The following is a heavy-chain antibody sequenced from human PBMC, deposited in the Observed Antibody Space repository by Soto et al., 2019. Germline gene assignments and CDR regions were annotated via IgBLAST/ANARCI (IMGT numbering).Heavy chain of an antibody. CDR2: INAGNGNT. CDR3: ARTLRTIFGVVIPNYYYYGMDV. Sequence: ASVKVSCKASGYTFTSYDMHWVRQAPGQRLEWMGWINAGNGNTKYSQKFQGRVTMTTDTSTSTAYMELRSLRSDDTAVYYCARTLRTIFGVVIPNYYYYGMDVWGQGTTVTVSS. D-gene: IGHD3-3*01. V-gene: IGHV1-3*01. J-gene: IGHJ6*02. CDR1: GYTFTSYD.